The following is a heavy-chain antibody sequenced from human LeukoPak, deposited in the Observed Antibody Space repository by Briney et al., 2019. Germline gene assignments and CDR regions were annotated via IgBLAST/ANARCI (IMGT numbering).Heavy chain of an antibody. CDR2: IYYSGST. CDR3: ARDPGGTAARHFDY. J-gene: IGHJ4*02. Sequence: SQTLSLTCTVSGGSISSGGYYWSWIRQHPGKGLEWIGYIYYSGSTYYNPSLKSRVTISVDTSKNQFSLKLSSVTAADTAVYYCARDPGGTAARHFDYWGQGTLVTVSS. CDR1: GGSISSGGYY. D-gene: IGHD6-6*01. V-gene: IGHV4-31*03.